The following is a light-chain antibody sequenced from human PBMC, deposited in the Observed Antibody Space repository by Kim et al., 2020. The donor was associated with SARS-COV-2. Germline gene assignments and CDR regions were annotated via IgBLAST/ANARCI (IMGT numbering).Light chain of an antibody. Sequence: QSITISCTGTSSDVGGYDYVAWYQHHPGKAPKLMLFDVSKRPSGFSNRFSGSKSGNTASLTISGLQAEDEADYYCSSYTSSNINYVFGTGTKVTVL. CDR3: SSYTSSNINYV. J-gene: IGLJ1*01. CDR1: SSDVGGYDY. CDR2: DVS. V-gene: IGLV2-14*03.